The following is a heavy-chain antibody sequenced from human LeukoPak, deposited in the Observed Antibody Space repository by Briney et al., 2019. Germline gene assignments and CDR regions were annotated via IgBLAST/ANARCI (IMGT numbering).Heavy chain of an antibody. CDR2: MSYDGGKK. D-gene: IGHD2-21*02. J-gene: IGHJ4*02. CDR3: AKDVPPFCGGDCYSWSPQIDY. CDR1: GFTFSTFG. Sequence: GGSLRLSCAASGFTFSTFGMHCVRQAPGKGLEWVALMSYDGGKKYYADSVKGRFTISRDNSKNTLYLQMNSLRAEDTAVYYCAKDVPPFCGGDCYSWSPQIDYWGQGTLVTVSS. V-gene: IGHV3-30*18.